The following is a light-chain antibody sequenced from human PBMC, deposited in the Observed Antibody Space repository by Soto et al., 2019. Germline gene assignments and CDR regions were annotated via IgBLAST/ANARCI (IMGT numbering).Light chain of an antibody. CDR3: QQLNSYPRPFT. J-gene: IGKJ4*01. CDR1: QGISSY. V-gene: IGKV1-9*01. Sequence: DIQLTQSPSFLSASVGDRVTITCRASQGISSYLAWYQQKPGKAPKLLIYAASTLQSGVPSRFSGSGSGTEFTLTISSRQPEDFATYYCQQLNSYPRPFTFGGGTKVEIK. CDR2: AAS.